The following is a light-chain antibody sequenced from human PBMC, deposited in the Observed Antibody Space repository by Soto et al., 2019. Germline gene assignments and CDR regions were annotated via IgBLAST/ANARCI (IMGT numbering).Light chain of an antibody. Sequence: DIQMTQSPSSLSASVGDRVTITCRASQSISSYLNWYQQKPGKAPKLLIYAASSLQSGVPSRFSGSGSGTDFTLTISSLQPEDFASYYCQQYYSSWTFGQGTKVEV. CDR1: QSISSY. CDR3: QQYYSSWT. V-gene: IGKV1-39*01. CDR2: AAS. J-gene: IGKJ1*01.